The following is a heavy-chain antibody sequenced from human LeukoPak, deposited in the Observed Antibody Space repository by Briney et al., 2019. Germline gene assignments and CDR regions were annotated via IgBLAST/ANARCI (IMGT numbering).Heavy chain of an antibody. CDR2: IHYSGST. D-gene: IGHD2-2*01. CDR3: ARQYCSSTICYFDY. J-gene: IGHJ4*02. V-gene: IGHV4-59*08. Sequence: KPSETLSLTCTVSGISINSYYWSWIRQPPGKGLECIGLIHYSGSTDNNPSLKSRVTISIDTSKNQFSLTLNSVTAADTAVYYCARQYCSSTICYFDYWGQGTLVTVSS. CDR1: GISINSYY.